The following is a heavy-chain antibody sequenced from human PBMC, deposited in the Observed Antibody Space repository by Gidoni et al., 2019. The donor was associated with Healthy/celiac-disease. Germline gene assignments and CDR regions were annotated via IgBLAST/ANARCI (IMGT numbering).Heavy chain of an antibody. CDR2: IYPGDSDT. CDR1: GYSFPTYW. CDR3: ARRGLWGSYRYEGASDY. J-gene: IGHJ4*02. Sequence: EVQLVQSGAEVKKPGESLKISCKGSGYSFPTYWIGWVRQMPGKGLEWMGIIYPGDSDTRYSPSFQGQVTISADKSIRTAYLEWTSLKASDTAMYYCARRGLWGSYRYEGASDYWGQGTLVTVSS. D-gene: IGHD3-16*02. V-gene: IGHV5-51*01.